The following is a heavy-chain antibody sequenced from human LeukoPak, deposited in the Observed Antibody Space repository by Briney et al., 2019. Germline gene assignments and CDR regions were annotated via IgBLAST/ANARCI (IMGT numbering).Heavy chain of an antibody. CDR1: GGSISSYY. CDR2: IYYSGST. D-gene: IGHD6-6*01. CDR3: ARGASSSSYYYYYMDV. Sequence: SETLSLTCTVSGGSISSYYWSWIRQPPGKGLEWIGYIYYSGSTNYNPSLKSRVTISVDTSKNQFYLKLSSVTAADTAVYYCARGASSSSYYYYYMDVWGKGTTVTVSS. J-gene: IGHJ6*03. V-gene: IGHV4-59*01.